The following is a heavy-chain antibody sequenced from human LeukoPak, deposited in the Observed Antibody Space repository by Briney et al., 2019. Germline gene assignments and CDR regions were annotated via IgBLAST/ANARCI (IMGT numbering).Heavy chain of an antibody. Sequence: PGGSLRLSCTASGFTFGDYAMSWVRQAPGKGLEWVGFIRSKAYGGTTEYAASVKGRFTISRDDSKSIVYLQMNSLKTEDTAVYYCTTPPLGYCSSTSCYRVYGMDVWGKGTTVTVSS. D-gene: IGHD2-2*02. J-gene: IGHJ6*04. CDR3: TTPPLGYCSSTSCYRVYGMDV. V-gene: IGHV3-49*04. CDR2: IRSKAYGGTT. CDR1: GFTFGDYA.